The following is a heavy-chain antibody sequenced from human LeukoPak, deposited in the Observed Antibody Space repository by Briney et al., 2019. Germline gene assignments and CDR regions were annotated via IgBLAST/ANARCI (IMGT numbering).Heavy chain of an antibody. CDR1: GGSITNYF. V-gene: IGHV4-59*01. J-gene: IGHJ4*02. Sequence: SETLSLTCTVSGGSITNYFWTWIRQPPGKGLEWIGYIYYTGSTNYNPSLQSRVAIAVGTSKNQCSLKLSSVAAADTAVYYCAREAEYESSGHQYLDYWGQGSLVTVSS. CDR2: IYYTGST. D-gene: IGHD3-22*01. CDR3: AREAEYESSGHQYLDY.